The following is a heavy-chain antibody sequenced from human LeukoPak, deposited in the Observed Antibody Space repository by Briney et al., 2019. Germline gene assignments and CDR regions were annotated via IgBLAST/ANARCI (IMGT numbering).Heavy chain of an antibody. CDR1: GGTFSSYA. J-gene: IGHJ6*03. CDR3: ARVNDIVVVPAAMSEGRRDYYYYMDV. Sequence: ASVNVSCKASGGTFSSYAISWVRQAPGQGLEWMGGIIPIFGTANYAQKFQGRVTITADESTSTAYMELSSLRSEDTAVYYCARVNDIVVVPAAMSEGRRDYYYYMDVWGKGTTVTVSS. D-gene: IGHD2-2*01. CDR2: IIPIFGTA. V-gene: IGHV1-69*13.